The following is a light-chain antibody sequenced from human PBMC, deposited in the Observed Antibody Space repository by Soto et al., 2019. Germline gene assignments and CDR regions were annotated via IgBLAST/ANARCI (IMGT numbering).Light chain of an antibody. CDR3: QVWDSTSDLLYV. CDR1: DIGSKT. Sequence: SYELTQPPSVSVAPGQTARITRGGNDIGSKTVHWYQQKPGQAPVMVVYDDSARPSGIPERFSGSNSGNTATLTISRVEAGDEADFYCQVWDSTSDLLYVFGTGTKVTVL. V-gene: IGLV3-21*02. J-gene: IGLJ1*01. CDR2: DDS.